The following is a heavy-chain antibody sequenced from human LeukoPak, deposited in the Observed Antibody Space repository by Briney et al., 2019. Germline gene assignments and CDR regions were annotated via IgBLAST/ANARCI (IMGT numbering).Heavy chain of an antibody. D-gene: IGHD6-13*01. CDR3: ARGLAAAGQYYFDY. CDR2: INHSGST. J-gene: IGHJ4*02. V-gene: IGHV4-34*01. CDR1: GGSFSGYY. Sequence: PSETLSLTCAVYGGSFSGYYWSWIRQPPGKGLEWIGEINHSGSTSYNPSLKSRVTISVDTSKNQFSLKLSSVTAADTAVYYCARGLAAAGQYYFDYWGQGTLVTVSS.